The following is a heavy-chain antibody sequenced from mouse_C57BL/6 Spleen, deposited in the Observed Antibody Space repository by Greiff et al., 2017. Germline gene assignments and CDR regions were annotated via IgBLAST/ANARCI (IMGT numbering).Heavy chain of an antibody. Sequence: QVQLQQSGAELVKPGASVKMSCKASGYTFTSYWITWVKQRPGQGLEWIGDIYPGSGSTNYNEKFKSKATLTVDTSSSTAYMQLSSLTSGDSAVYYCARLVYDYDDYAMDYWGQGTSVTVSS. J-gene: IGHJ4*01. CDR2: IYPGSGST. V-gene: IGHV1-55*01. D-gene: IGHD2-4*01. CDR3: ARLVYDYDDYAMDY. CDR1: GYTFTSYW.